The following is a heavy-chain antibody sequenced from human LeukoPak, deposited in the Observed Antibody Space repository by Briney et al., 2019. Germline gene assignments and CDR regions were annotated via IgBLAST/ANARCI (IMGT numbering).Heavy chain of an antibody. CDR2: IYYSGST. CDR1: GGSISSGGYS. CDR3: ARAARYHCSGGSCYQTHGGFWFDP. D-gene: IGHD2-15*01. Sequence: PSETLSPTCAVSGGSISSGGYSWSWIRQPPGKGLEWIGYIYYSGSTYYNPSLKSRVTISVDTSKNQFSLKLSSVTAADTAVYYCARAARYHCSGGSCYQTHGGFWFDPWGQGTLVTVSS. V-gene: IGHV4-30-4*07. J-gene: IGHJ5*02.